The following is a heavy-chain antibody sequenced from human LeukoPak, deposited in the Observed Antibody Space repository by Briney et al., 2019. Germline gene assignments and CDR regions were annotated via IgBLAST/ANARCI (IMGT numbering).Heavy chain of an antibody. V-gene: IGHV3-7*01. CDR3: ARTNYDFWSGSMYYFDY. CDR1: GSTFSSYW. J-gene: IGHJ4*02. D-gene: IGHD3-3*01. CDR2: IKQDGSEK. Sequence: GGSLRLSCAASGSTFSSYWMSWVRQAPGKGLEWVANIKQDGSEKYYVDSVKGRFTISRDNAKNSLYLQMNSLRAEDTAVYYCARTNYDFWSGSMYYFDYWGQGTLVTVSS.